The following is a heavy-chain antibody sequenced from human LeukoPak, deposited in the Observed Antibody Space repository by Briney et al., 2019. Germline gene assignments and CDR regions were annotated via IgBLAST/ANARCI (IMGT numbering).Heavy chain of an antibody. Sequence: TVRSLRLSCAASGFTFSSYWMHWVCQAPGKGLVWVSRINNDGSSTSYADSVKRRFTISRDNAKNTLYLQMNSLRAEDTAVYYCARDYGTLTDPDDWGQGTLVSVSS. J-gene: IGHJ4*02. CDR3: ARDYGTLTDPDD. CDR1: GFTFSSYW. D-gene: IGHD1-20*01. V-gene: IGHV3-74*01. CDR2: INNDGSST.